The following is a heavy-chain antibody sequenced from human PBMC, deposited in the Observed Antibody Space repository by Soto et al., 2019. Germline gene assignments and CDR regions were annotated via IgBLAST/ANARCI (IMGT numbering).Heavy chain of an antibody. D-gene: IGHD3-22*01. CDR2: IYTSGST. CDR1: GGSISSYY. Sequence: SETLSLTCTVSGGSISSYYWSWIRQPAGKGLEWIGRIYTSGSTNYNPSLKSRVTISVDTSKNQFSLKLSSVTAADTAVYYCAREGKHYYDSSGYYDYWGQGTRVTV. V-gene: IGHV4-4*07. CDR3: AREGKHYYDSSGYYDY. J-gene: IGHJ4*02.